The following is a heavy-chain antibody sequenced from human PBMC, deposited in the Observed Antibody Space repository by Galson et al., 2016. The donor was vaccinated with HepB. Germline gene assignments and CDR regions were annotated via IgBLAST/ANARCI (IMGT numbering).Heavy chain of an antibody. CDR2: INPSAGTT. Sequence: SVKVSCKASGNTFSTHYINWVRQAPGQGLQWMGVINPSAGTTSNAQKFQGRVTMTSDTSTSTVYMELSSLRSDDMAVYYCAREEKYFYGSGSPTGYFDYWGQGTLVTVSS. CDR1: GNTFSTHY. V-gene: IGHV1-46*01. D-gene: IGHD3-10*01. CDR3: AREEKYFYGSGSPTGYFDY. J-gene: IGHJ4*02.